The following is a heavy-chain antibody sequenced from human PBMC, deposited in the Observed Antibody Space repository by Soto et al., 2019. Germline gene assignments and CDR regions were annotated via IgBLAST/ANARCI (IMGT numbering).Heavy chain of an antibody. CDR3: ARALWFGGSLHYGMDV. V-gene: IGHV1-69*01. J-gene: IGHJ6*02. D-gene: IGHD3-10*01. CDR2: IIPIFGPP. Sequence: QVQLVQSGAEVKKPGSSVKVSCKASGGTFSSYAIHWVRQAPRQGLEWMGGIIPIFGPPNYAQKFQGRVTITADESTSTVYTELISLISEDTAVYFCARALWFGGSLHYGMDVWGQGTSVTVSS. CDR1: GGTFSSYA.